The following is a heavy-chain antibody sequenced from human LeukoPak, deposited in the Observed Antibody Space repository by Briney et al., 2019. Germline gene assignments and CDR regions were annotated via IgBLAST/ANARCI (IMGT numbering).Heavy chain of an antibody. Sequence: GGTLRLSCAASGFTVSSNYMSWVRQAPGKGLEWVSVIYSGGSTYYADSVKGRFTISRDNSKNTLYLQMNSLRAGDTAVYYCARDSSGSYFDIWGQGTMVTVSS. V-gene: IGHV3-53*01. CDR2: IYSGGST. CDR1: GFTVSSNY. CDR3: ARDSSGSYFDI. D-gene: IGHD1-26*01. J-gene: IGHJ3*02.